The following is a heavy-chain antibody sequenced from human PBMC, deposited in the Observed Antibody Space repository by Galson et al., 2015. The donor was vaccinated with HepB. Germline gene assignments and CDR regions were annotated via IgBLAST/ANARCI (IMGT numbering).Heavy chain of an antibody. V-gene: IGHV3-74*01. D-gene: IGHD3-10*01. Sequence: SLRLSCAASGFTFSSYWMHWVRQAPGKGLVWVSRINSDGSSTSYADSVKGRFTISRDNAKNTLYLQMNSLRAEDTAVYYCASEEVTMVRGVIDWGQGTLVTVSS. J-gene: IGHJ4*02. CDR1: GFTFSSYW. CDR2: INSDGSST. CDR3: ASEEVTMVRGVID.